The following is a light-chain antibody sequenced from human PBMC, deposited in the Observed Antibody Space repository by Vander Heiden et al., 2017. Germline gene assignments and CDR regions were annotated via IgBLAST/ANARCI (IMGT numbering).Light chain of an antibody. V-gene: IGKV3-15*01. Sequence: EIVMTHTPAILSASPGERATLTCRASEGVSSDLAWYQQKPGKAPRLLIYGASTRASGIPARFSGSGSGTEFTLTISSLQSEDFAVYYCQQYSNWPWTFGQGTKVEIK. J-gene: IGKJ1*01. CDR3: QQYSNWPWT. CDR2: GAS. CDR1: EGVSSD.